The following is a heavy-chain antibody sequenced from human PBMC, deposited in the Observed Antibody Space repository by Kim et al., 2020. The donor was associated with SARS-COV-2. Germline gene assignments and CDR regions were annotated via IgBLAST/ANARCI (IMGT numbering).Heavy chain of an antibody. V-gene: IGHV1-3*01. J-gene: IGHJ6*02. CDR1: GYIFTSSA. Sequence: ASVKVSCKASGYIFTSSAIHWVRQAPGQRLEWMRWINGGNGNTKYSQKFQGRVTITRDTSASTVYLQLNSLRSEDTAIYYCAKDEAYFYYGLDVCGQGTTVTVSS. CDR3: AKDEAYFYYGLDV. CDR2: INGGNGNT.